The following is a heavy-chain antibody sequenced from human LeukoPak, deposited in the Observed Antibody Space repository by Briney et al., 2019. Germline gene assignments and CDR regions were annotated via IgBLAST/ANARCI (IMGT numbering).Heavy chain of an antibody. J-gene: IGHJ4*02. CDR2: INPDSGGT. D-gene: IGHD4-17*01. CDR3: ARLPGYGDSMGDY. CDR1: GYTFTGYY. V-gene: IGHV1-2*02. Sequence: ASVKVSCKASGYTFTGYYMRWVRQAPGQGLEWMGWINPDSGGTNFAQKFQGRVTMTRDTSISTAYMELSRLRSDDTAVYYCARLPGYGDSMGDYWGQGTLVTVSS.